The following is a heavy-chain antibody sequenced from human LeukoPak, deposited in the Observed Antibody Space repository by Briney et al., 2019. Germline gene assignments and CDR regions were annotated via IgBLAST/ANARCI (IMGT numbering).Heavy chain of an antibody. CDR2: IYTSGST. CDR3: ARHGLYEDTINWFDP. D-gene: IGHD2-8*01. Sequence: SETLSLTCTVSGGSISSGSYYWSWIRQPAGKGLEWIGRIYTSGSTNYNPSLKSRVTISVDTSKNQFSLKLSSVTAADTAVYYCARHGLYEDTINWFDPWGQGTLVTVSS. J-gene: IGHJ5*02. V-gene: IGHV4-61*02. CDR1: GGSISSGSYY.